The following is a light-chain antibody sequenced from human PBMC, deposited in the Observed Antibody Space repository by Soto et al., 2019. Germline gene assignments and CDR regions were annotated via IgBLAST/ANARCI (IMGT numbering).Light chain of an antibody. V-gene: IGKV1-5*03. CDR3: QHYNSYPEA. Sequence: DIQMTQSPSTLSASVGDRVTITCRASQTISSWLAWYQQKPGKAPKLLIYKASTLKSGVPSRFSGSGSGTEFTLTISSLKTDDFATYYGQHYNSYPEAFGQGTKVDIK. CDR1: QTISSW. J-gene: IGKJ1*01. CDR2: KAS.